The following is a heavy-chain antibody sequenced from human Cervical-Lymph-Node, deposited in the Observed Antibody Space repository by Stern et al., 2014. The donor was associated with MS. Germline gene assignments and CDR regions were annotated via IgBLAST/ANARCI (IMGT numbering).Heavy chain of an antibody. V-gene: IGHV3-33*01. Sequence: QVQLVESGGGVVQPGRSLRLSCAASGFTFSSYGMHWVRQAPGKGLEWVAVIWDDGRNKDYADSVKGRFTISRDNSKNTLYLQMNSLRAEDTAVYHCAREGGDIVVVPDAIPYDWYFDLWGRGTLVTVSS. CDR2: IWDDGRNK. D-gene: IGHD2-2*02. CDR1: GFTFSSYG. CDR3: AREGGDIVVVPDAIPYDWYFDL. J-gene: IGHJ2*01.